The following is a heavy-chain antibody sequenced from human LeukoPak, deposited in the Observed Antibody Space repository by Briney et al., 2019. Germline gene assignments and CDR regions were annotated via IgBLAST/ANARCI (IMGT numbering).Heavy chain of an antibody. J-gene: IGHJ4*02. CDR1: GFTFDNSS. Sequence: PGGSLRLSCAASGFTFDNSSMHWVRQAPGKGLEWMAVISYDGTNSYYADSVKGRFAISRDNSKNTVFLQMNSLRVEDTAVYYCAKKYDNWIDYWGQGTLVTVSS. CDR3: AKKYDNWIDY. V-gene: IGHV3-30*18. CDR2: ISYDGTNS. D-gene: IGHD3/OR15-3a*01.